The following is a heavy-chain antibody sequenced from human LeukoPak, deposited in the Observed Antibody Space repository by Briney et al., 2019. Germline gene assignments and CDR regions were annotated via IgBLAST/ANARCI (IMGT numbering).Heavy chain of an antibody. D-gene: IGHD4-17*01. Sequence: PGGSLRLSCAASGFTFSSYWMDWVRQAPGKGLVWVSRISPDGSSTRYADSVKGRFTISRDNAKNTLYLQMNSLRAEDTAVYYCAKSVYGDYHYYYGMDVWGQGTTVTVSS. CDR1: GFTFSSYW. CDR2: ISPDGSST. CDR3: AKSVYGDYHYYYGMDV. V-gene: IGHV3-74*01. J-gene: IGHJ6*02.